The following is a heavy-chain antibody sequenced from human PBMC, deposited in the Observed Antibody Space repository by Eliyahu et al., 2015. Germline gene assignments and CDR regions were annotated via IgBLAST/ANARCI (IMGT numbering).Heavy chain of an antibody. Sequence: EVQLVETGGGLIQPGGSLRLSCAASGFTXSSNYMSWVRQAPGKGLEWVSVIYSGGSTYYADSVKGRFTISRDNSKNTLYLQMNSLRAEDTAVYYCARSFGSGYIYYFDYWGQGTLVTVSS. D-gene: IGHD3-22*01. J-gene: IGHJ4*02. CDR3: ARSFGSGYIYYFDY. CDR1: GFTXSSNY. V-gene: IGHV3-53*02. CDR2: IYSGGST.